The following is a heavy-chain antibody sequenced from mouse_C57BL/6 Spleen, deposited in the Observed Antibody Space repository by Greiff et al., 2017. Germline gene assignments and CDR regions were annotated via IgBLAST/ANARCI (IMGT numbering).Heavy chain of an antibody. CDR2: IYPGDGDT. V-gene: IGHV1-82*01. J-gene: IGHJ2*01. D-gene: IGHD1-1*01. Sequence: QVQLQQSGPELVKPGASVKISCKASGYAFSSSWMNWVKQRPGKGLEWIGRIYPGDGDTNYHGKFKVKATLTADKSSSTAYMQLSILTSEDSAVYFCARGHYGSVFDYGGHGTTLTVSS. CDR1: GYAFSSSW. CDR3: ARGHYGSVFDY.